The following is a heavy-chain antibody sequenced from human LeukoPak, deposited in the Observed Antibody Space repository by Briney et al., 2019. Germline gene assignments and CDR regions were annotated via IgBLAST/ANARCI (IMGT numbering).Heavy chain of an antibody. CDR3: ARDGGSGYYDSSGYYYGDYFDY. CDR2: IWYDGSNK. V-gene: IGHV3-33*01. Sequence: LPGRSLRLSCAASGFTFSSYGMHWVRQAPGKGLEWVAVIWYDGSNKYYADSVKGRFTISRDNSKNTLYLQMNSLRAKDTAVYYCARDGGSGYYDSSGYYYGDYFDYWGQGTLVTVSS. D-gene: IGHD3-22*01. J-gene: IGHJ4*02. CDR1: GFTFSSYG.